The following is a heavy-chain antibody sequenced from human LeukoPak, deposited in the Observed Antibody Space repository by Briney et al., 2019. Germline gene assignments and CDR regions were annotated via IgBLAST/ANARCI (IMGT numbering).Heavy chain of an antibody. J-gene: IGHJ4*02. V-gene: IGHV3-48*03. Sequence: GGSLRLSCAGAGSTFSNYEMNWVRQAPGKGLEWVSYISSSGSAIYYSDSVKGRFTISRDNAKNSLYLEMNSLRSDDTAIYYCARDRDYGTFDYWGQGTLVTVSS. D-gene: IGHD4-17*01. CDR3: ARDRDYGTFDY. CDR1: GSTFSNYE. CDR2: ISSSGSAI.